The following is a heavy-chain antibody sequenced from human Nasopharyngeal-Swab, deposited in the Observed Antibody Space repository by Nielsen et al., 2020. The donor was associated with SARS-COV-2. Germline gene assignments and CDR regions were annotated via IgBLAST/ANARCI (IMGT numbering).Heavy chain of an antibody. CDR1: GFTFSSYS. D-gene: IGHD6-13*01. J-gene: IGHJ2*01. Sequence: LSLTCAASGFTFSSYSMNWVRQAPGKGLEWVSYISSSSSTIYYADSVKGRFTISRDNSKNTLYLQMNSLRAEDTAVYYCARDSAPYSSSWYRRVYWYFDLWGRGTLVTVSS. CDR3: ARDSAPYSSSWYRRVYWYFDL. CDR2: ISSSSSTI. V-gene: IGHV3-48*01.